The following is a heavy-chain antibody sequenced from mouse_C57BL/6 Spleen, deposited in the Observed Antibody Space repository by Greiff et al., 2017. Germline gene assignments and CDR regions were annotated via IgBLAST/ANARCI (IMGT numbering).Heavy chain of an antibody. CDR2: ISSGGSYT. CDR1: GFTFSSYG. V-gene: IGHV5-6*01. CDR3: ARQGPSAGGYFDY. D-gene: IGHD6-1*01. J-gene: IGHJ2*01. Sequence: VQLKESGGDLVKPGGSLKLSCAASGFTFSSYGMSWVRQTPDKRLEWVATISSGGSYTYYPDSVKGRFTISRDNAKNTLYLQMSSLKSEDTAMYYCARQGPSAGGYFDYWGQGTTLTVSS.